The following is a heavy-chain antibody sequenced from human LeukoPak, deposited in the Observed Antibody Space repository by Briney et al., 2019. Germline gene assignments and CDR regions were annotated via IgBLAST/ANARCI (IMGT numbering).Heavy chain of an antibody. J-gene: IGHJ4*02. V-gene: IGHV4-39*07. Sequence: SETLSLTCTVSGGSISSNNNYWGWIRQPPGKGLEWIGSFHYSGSTSYNPSLKGRVTISVDTSKIQFSLKLTSVTAADTAVYFCARGDRYGYPDYWGQGTLVSVSS. CDR1: GGSISSNNNY. CDR3: ARGDRYGYPDY. CDR2: FHYSGST. D-gene: IGHD5-18*01.